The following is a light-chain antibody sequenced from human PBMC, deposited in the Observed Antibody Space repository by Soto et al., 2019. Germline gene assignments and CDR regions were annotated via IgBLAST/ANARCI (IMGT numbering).Light chain of an antibody. CDR2: EGN. Sequence: QYALTQPASLSGSPGQSITISCTGNSSDIGAYDYVSWFQQHPGKAPKLMISEGNNRPSGVSNRFAASKSGNTAYLTISGLQVDDEDEYFCFSVTTTGTHVFGTGTKLTVL. V-gene: IGLV2-14*01. J-gene: IGLJ1*01. CDR3: FSVTTTGTHV. CDR1: SSDIGAYDY.